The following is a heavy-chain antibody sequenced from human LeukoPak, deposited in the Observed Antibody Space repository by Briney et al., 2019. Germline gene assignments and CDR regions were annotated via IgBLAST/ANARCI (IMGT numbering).Heavy chain of an antibody. V-gene: IGHV1-69*13. J-gene: IGHJ4*02. D-gene: IGHD1-26*01. CDR3: ALISGSYYEVDY. CDR1: GGTFSSYA. Sequence: GASVKVSCKASGGTFSSYAISWVRQAPGQGLEWMGGTIPIFGTANYAQKFQGRVTITADESTSTAYMELSSLRSGDTAVYYCALISGSYYEVDYWGQGTLVTVSS. CDR2: TIPIFGTA.